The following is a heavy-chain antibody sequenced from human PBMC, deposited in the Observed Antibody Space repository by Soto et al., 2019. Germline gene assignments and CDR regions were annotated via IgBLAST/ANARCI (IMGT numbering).Heavy chain of an antibody. J-gene: IGHJ6*02. D-gene: IGHD2-2*01. V-gene: IGHV3-21*01. CDR3: ARDLVVPAAIGYYYYGMDV. CDR2: ISSSSSYI. Sequence: PVGSLRLSCAASGYTFSSYSMNWVRQAPGKGLEWVSSISSSSSYIYYADSVKGRFTISRDNAKNSLYLQMNSLRAEDTAVYYCARDLVVPAAIGYYYYGMDVWGQGTTVTVSS. CDR1: GYTFSSYS.